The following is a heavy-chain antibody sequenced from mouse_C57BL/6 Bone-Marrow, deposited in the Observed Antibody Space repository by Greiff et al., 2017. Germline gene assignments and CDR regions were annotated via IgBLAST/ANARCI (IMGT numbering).Heavy chain of an antibody. Sequence: VQLKQSGPELVKPGASVKISCKASGYSFTGFYMNWVKQSPEKSLEWIGEINPSTGGTTYNQKFKAKATLTVDKSSSTAYMQLKSLTSEDSAVYYCARYDYDEWFAYWGQGTLVTVSA. D-gene: IGHD2-4*01. CDR2: INPSTGGT. V-gene: IGHV1-42*01. CDR3: ARYDYDEWFAY. J-gene: IGHJ3*01. CDR1: GYSFTGFY.